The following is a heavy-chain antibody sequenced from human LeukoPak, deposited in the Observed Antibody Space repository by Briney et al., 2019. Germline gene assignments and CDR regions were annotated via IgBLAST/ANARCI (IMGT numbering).Heavy chain of an antibody. J-gene: IGHJ6*03. CDR3: AIGVWPRNYMDV. CDR1: GVTVSSNQ. CDR2: IYSDGST. D-gene: IGHD3-16*01. V-gene: IGHV3-53*01. Sequence: GGSLRLSCAASGVTVSSNQMNWVRQAPGKGLEWVSIIYSDGSTSYAKSVKGRFTVSRDNSKDALYLQLNNLRAEDPAVYYCAIGVWPRNYMDVWGKGTTVTVSS.